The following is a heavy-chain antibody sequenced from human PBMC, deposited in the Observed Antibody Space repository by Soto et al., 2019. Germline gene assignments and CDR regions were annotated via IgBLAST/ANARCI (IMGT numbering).Heavy chain of an antibody. Sequence: SGRTLVNPTQTLTLTCSFSAFSLSTTRVGVGWIRQPPGKPLEWLAVIYWNEDKRYSRSLKSRLSITKDTSKNQVVLTMTTMDPVDTATYYCVHTVMVQTLTGGHYFDYWGSGILVTVSS. CDR2: IYWNEDK. V-gene: IGHV2-5*01. D-gene: IGHD1-1*01. J-gene: IGHJ4*02. CDR1: AFSLSTTRVG. CDR3: VHTVMVQTLTGGHYFDY.